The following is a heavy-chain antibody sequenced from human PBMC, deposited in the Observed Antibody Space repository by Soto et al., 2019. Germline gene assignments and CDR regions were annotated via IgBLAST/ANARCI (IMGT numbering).Heavy chain of an antibody. CDR2: ITYDGSNK. Sequence: GGSLSLSCSASGFPFGSYAMHWVRQAPGKGLEWVAVITYDGSNKYYADSVKGRFTISRDNSKNTLYLQMNSLRAEDTAVYYCAGGEQLVGNWFDPWGQGTLVTVSS. J-gene: IGHJ5*02. CDR3: AGGEQLVGNWFDP. CDR1: GFPFGSYA. D-gene: IGHD6-13*01. V-gene: IGHV3-30-3*01.